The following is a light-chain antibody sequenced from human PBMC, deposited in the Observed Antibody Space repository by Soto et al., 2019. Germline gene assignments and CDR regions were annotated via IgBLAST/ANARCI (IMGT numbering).Light chain of an antibody. Sequence: EIVMTQSPATLSVSPGERAALSCRASQSVRNNLAWYQQKPGQAPRLLIYGASTRATGIPARFSGSRSGTEFTLTISSLQSEDFAVYYCQQCNNWPPTFGQGTKVEIK. CDR2: GAS. J-gene: IGKJ1*01. V-gene: IGKV3-15*01. CDR3: QQCNNWPPT. CDR1: QSVRNN.